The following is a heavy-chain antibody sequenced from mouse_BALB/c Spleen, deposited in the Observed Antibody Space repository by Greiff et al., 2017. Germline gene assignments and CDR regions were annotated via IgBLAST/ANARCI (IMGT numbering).Heavy chain of an antibody. CDR2: ISSGGST. J-gene: IGHJ4*01. CDR1: GFTFSSYA. Sequence: EVQVVESGGGLVKPGGSLKLSCAASGFTFSSYAMSWVRQTPEKRLEWVASISSGGSTYYPDSVKGRFTISRDNARNILYLQMSSLRSEDTAMYYCARANDGYYVDYAMDYWGQGTSVTVSS. D-gene: IGHD2-3*01. CDR3: ARANDGYYVDYAMDY. V-gene: IGHV5-6-5*01.